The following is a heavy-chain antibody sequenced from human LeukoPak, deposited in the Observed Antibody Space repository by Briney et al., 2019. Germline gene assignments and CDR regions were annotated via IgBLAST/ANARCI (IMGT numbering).Heavy chain of an antibody. CDR2: ISGSGGST. CDR3: AKDLTYSSSSWFDY. J-gene: IGHJ4*02. Sequence: GGSLRLSCAASVFTFTTYSMSWVRQAPGKGLEWVSHISGSGGSTYFADSVKGRFTISRDNSKNTLYLQMNSLRAEDTAVYYCAKDLTYSSSSWFDYWGQGTLVTVSS. D-gene: IGHD6-6*01. V-gene: IGHV3-23*01. CDR1: VFTFTTYS.